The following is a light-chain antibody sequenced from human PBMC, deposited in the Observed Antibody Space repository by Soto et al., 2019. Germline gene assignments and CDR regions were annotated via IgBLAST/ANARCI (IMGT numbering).Light chain of an antibody. J-gene: IGLJ3*02. Sequence: QSVLTQPPSVSGAPGQRVTVSCTGSSSNIGAGYGVHWYQQLPGAAPKLLIYGNGVRPSGVPDRFSGSKSGTSASLAITGLQAEDEADYYCSAYTARSTLVFGGGTQLTVL. CDR3: SAYTARSTLV. CDR2: GNG. V-gene: IGLV1-40*01. CDR1: SSNIGAGYG.